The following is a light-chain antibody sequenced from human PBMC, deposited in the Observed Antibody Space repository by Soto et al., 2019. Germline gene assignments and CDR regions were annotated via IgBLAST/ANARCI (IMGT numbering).Light chain of an antibody. V-gene: IGKV3-15*01. CDR3: QQRRWHPFPVT. Sequence: EIVMTQSPATLSGSPGERATLSCRASQSVSSNLAWYQQKPGQAPRLLIYDASTRATGIPDRFSGSGSGTEYTLTISSLQSDDSAVYYCQQRRWHPFPVTCGGGTKVEIK. J-gene: IGKJ4*01. CDR2: DAS. CDR1: QSVSSN.